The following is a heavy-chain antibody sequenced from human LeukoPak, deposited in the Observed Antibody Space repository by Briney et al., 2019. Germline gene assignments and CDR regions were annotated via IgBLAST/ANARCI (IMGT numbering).Heavy chain of an antibody. V-gene: IGHV3-23*01. Sequence: GGSLRLSCAAPGFTFSDYAMSWVRQAPGKGLEWVSGISGRGGSTYYADSVKGRLTISRDNSKNARYLQMDSLRAEDTAVYYCAKVGIRISLIVVVFTTADDWYFDLWGRGTLVTVSS. D-gene: IGHD3-22*01. CDR2: ISGRGGST. CDR1: GFTFSDYA. J-gene: IGHJ2*01. CDR3: AKVGIRISLIVVVFTTADDWYFDL.